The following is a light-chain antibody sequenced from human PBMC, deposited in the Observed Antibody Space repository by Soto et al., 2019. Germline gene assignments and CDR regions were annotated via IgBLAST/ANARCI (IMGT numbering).Light chain of an antibody. J-gene: IGKJ1*01. V-gene: IGKV3-20*01. CDR3: HQFGSSPPMT. CDR2: AAS. CDR1: QSVSSTS. Sequence: EIVLTQSPGTLSLSPGERATLSCRASQSVSSTSLAWYQHQSGQPPRLLIYAASRRATGIPDRFSGSGSGTDFTLTISRLEPQDFAVYYCHQFGSSPPMTFGQGTKVEIK.